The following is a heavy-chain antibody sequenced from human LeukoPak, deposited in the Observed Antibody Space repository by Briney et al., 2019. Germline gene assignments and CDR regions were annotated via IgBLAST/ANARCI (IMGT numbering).Heavy chain of an antibody. CDR2: IRLRAYGGTT. CDR1: GFSIGDYV. J-gene: IGHJ4*02. Sequence: PGGSLRLSCTGSGFSIGDYVMTWVRQAPGKGLEWVGFIRLRAYGGTTEYAASVKGRFLISRDESKGITYLQMNSLKSEDTAVYYCTRSSVGAFDFWGQGTLVTVSS. V-gene: IGHV3-49*04. CDR3: TRSSVGAFDF. D-gene: IGHD1-26*01.